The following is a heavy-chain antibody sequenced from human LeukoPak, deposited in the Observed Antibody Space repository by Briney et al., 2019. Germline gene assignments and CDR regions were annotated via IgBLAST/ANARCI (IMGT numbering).Heavy chain of an antibody. J-gene: IGHJ4*02. CDR1: GFTFSSYW. V-gene: IGHV3-7*01. D-gene: IGHD2-21*01. Sequence: GGSLRLSCTASGFTFSSYWMSWVRQAPGKGLEWVANIKQDGSEKYYVDSVKGRFTISRDNAKNSLYLQMNSLRAEDTAVYYCARDQRGGDLDYWGQGTLVTVSS. CDR3: ARDQRGGDLDY. CDR2: IKQDGSEK.